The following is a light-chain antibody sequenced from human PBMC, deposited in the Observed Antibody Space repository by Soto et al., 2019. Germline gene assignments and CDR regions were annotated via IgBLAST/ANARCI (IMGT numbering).Light chain of an antibody. CDR1: SSDIGGYNY. V-gene: IGLV2-14*01. J-gene: IGLJ1*01. CDR3: GSYTSSSAWV. CDR2: EVS. Sequence: QFVLTQPASVSGSPGQSITISCSGSSSDIGGYNYVSWYQQYPGKAPKRIIYEVSHRPSSVSDRFSGSKFGNTASLTISGLQAEDEADYYCGSYTSSSAWVFGTGTKVTVL.